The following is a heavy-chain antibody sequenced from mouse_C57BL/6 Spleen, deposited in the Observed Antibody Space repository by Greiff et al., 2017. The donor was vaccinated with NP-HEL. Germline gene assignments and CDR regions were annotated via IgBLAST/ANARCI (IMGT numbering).Heavy chain of an antibody. CDR1: GFNIKDYY. CDR3: TRYYGSSYGAY. Sequence: VQLKQSGAELVRPGASVKLSCTASGFNIKDYYMHWVKQRPEQGLEWIGRIDPEDGDTEYAPKFQGKATMTADTSSNTAYLQLSSLTSEDTAVYYCTRYYGSSYGAYWGQGTLVTVSA. V-gene: IGHV14-1*01. D-gene: IGHD1-1*01. J-gene: IGHJ3*01. CDR2: IDPEDGDT.